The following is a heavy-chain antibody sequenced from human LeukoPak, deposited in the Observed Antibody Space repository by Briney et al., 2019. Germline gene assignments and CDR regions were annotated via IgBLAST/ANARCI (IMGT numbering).Heavy chain of an antibody. CDR2: IRYDGSNK. CDR3: AKSHSGYGSGIPKYYFDY. CDR1: GFTFSSYA. J-gene: IGHJ4*02. Sequence: PGGSLRLSCAASGFTFSSYAMSWVRQAPGKGLEWVAFIRYDGSNKYYADSVKGRFTISRDNSKNTLYLQMSSLRAEDTAVYYCAKSHSGYGSGIPKYYFDYWGQGTLVTVSS. D-gene: IGHD3-10*01. V-gene: IGHV3-30*02.